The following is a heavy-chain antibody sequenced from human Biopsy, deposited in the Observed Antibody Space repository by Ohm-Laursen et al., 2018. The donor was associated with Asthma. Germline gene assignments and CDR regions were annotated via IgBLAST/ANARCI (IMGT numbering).Heavy chain of an antibody. V-gene: IGHV3-30*03. D-gene: IGHD3-22*01. CDR3: ARQSGQDYGDSSGFDI. J-gene: IGHJ3*02. Sequence: SLRLSCAAFGFVFSQCGMHWVCQGPGKGLEWVALVSSDGHNKYYEDSVKGRFTISRDNSRNRLYLQINRLTVEDSAVYFCARQSGQDYGDSSGFDIWGQGAKVAVSS. CDR2: VSSDGHNK. CDR1: GFVFSQCG.